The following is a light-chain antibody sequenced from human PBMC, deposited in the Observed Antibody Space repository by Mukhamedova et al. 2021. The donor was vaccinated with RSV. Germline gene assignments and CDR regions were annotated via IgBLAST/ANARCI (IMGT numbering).Light chain of an antibody. CDR1: QSVSSN. J-gene: IGKJ4*01. CDR2: GAS. V-gene: IGKV3-15*01. CDR3: QKYNSAPPLT. Sequence: GERATLSCRASQSVSSNLAWYQQKPGQAPRLLIYGASTRATGIPARFSGSGSGTEFTLTISSLQPEDVATYYCQKYNSAPPLTFG.